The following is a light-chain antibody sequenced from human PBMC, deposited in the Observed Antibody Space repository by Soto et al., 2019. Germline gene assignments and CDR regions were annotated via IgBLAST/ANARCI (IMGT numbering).Light chain of an antibody. Sequence: IVLTQSPITLSLWPGETAVLSCRASQSISSSLSWCQQRPGQPPRLLILDASNRAPGMPARFSGSGSRTVFALTISSLEPEDFALYYCQQRSSWITFGQGTRLEIE. J-gene: IGKJ5*01. V-gene: IGKV3-11*01. CDR1: QSISSS. CDR3: QQRSSWIT. CDR2: DAS.